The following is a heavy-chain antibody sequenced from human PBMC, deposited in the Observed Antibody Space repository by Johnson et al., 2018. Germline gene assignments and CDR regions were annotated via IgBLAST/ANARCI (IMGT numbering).Heavy chain of an antibody. CDR1: GFTFGDYT. V-gene: IGHV3-49*03. J-gene: IGHJ3*01. CDR2: IRKQAHGGTM. CDR3: TTSPRSNVDV. Sequence: VQLVESGGGLAQPGRSLRLSCRGSGFTFGDYTMIWFRQPPGKGLEWVSFIRKQAHGGTMEDAASVQGRFTISSDDSKKTMYLQMNSLKIEDTALYFCTTSPRSNVDVWGQGTMVTVSS.